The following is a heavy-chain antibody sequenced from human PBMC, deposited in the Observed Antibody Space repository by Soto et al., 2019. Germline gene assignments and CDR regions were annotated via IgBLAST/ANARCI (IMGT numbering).Heavy chain of an antibody. CDR3: ARHRGGYCSSTSCYYDAFDI. CDR1: GYRFTNYW. J-gene: IGHJ3*02. D-gene: IGHD2-2*03. Sequence: GESLKISCKGSGYRFTNYWIGWVRQMPGKGLEWMGIIYPGDSDTRYSPSFQGQVTISADKSINTAYLQWSSLKASDTAMYYCARHRGGYCSSTSCYYDAFDIWGQGTMVTVSS. V-gene: IGHV5-51*01. CDR2: IYPGDSDT.